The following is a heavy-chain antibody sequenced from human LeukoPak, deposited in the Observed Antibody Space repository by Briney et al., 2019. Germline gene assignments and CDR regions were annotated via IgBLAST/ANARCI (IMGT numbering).Heavy chain of an antibody. D-gene: IGHD5-18*01. CDR2: IYYSGST. CDR3: ARVGAWLDTGVDY. V-gene: IGHV4-59*08. J-gene: IGHJ4*02. Sequence: SETLSLTCTVSGGSISSYYWSWIRQPPGKGLEWIGYIYYSGSTNYNPSLKSRVTISVDTSKNQFSLKLSSVTAADTAVYYCARVGAWLDTGVDYWGQGTLVTVSS. CDR1: GGSISSYY.